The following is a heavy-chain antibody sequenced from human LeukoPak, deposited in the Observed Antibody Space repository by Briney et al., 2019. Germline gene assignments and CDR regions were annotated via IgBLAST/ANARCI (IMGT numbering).Heavy chain of an antibody. D-gene: IGHD3-10*01. Sequence: GGSLRLSCAASGFTFSGYAVSWVRQAPGKGLEWVSSIGGSGDSTFYADSVKGRFTISRDNSKNTLYLQMNSLRAEDTAVYYCAKSMVRGVISGFDCWGQGTLVTVSS. CDR3: AKSMVRGVISGFDC. J-gene: IGHJ4*02. CDR1: GFTFSGYA. V-gene: IGHV3-23*01. CDR2: IGGSGDST.